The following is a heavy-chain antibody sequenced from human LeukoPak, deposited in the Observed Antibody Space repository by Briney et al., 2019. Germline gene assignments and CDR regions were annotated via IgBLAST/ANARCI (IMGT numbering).Heavy chain of an antibody. D-gene: IGHD3/OR15-3a*01. Sequence: GGSLRLSCAASGFTFSSYSMNWVRQAPGKGLEGVSSISSSSSYIYYADSVKGRFTISRDNAKNSLYLQMNSLRAEDTAVYYCARDGLAASHDYWGQGTLVTVSS. CDR2: ISSSSSYI. CDR3: ARDGLAASHDY. J-gene: IGHJ4*02. CDR1: GFTFSSYS. V-gene: IGHV3-21*01.